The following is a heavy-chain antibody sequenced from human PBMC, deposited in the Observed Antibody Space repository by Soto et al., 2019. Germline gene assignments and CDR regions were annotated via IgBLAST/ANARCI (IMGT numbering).Heavy chain of an antibody. CDR1: GFSLSTSGVG. V-gene: IGHV2-5*02. D-gene: IGHD6-19*01. CDR3: ARPYSSGWYAHFDS. CDR2: IYWDDDK. Sequence: QITLKESGPTLVKPTQTLTLTCTFSGFSLSTSGVGVGWIRQPPGKALEWLALIYWDDDKRYSPSLKSRLTIXKXTLXNQVALTMTNMDPVDTATYYCARPYSSGWYAHFDSWGQGTLVTVSS. J-gene: IGHJ4*02.